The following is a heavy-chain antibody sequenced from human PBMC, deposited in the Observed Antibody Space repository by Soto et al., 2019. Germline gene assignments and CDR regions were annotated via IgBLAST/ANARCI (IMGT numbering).Heavy chain of an antibody. Sequence: PSETLSLTCTVSGGSISSGDYYWSWIRQPPGKGLEWIGYIYYSGSTYYNPSLKSRVTISVDTSKNQFSLKLSSVTAADTAVYYCAREWRGYSYGAIDYWGQGTLVTVSS. J-gene: IGHJ4*02. V-gene: IGHV4-30-4*01. CDR3: AREWRGYSYGAIDY. D-gene: IGHD5-18*01. CDR2: IYYSGST. CDR1: GGSISSGDYY.